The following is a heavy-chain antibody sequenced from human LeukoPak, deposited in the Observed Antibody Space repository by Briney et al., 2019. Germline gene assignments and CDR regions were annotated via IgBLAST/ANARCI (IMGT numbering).Heavy chain of an antibody. CDR3: ARIIAARAFDY. Sequence: GASLRLSCAASGFTFSDYYMSWIGQPAGKGLEWVSYISSSSSYTNYADSVKGRFTISRDNAKNSLYLQMNSLRAEDTAVYYCARIIAARAFDYWGQGTLVTVSS. J-gene: IGHJ4*02. D-gene: IGHD6-6*01. CDR2: ISSSSSYT. CDR1: GFTFSDYY. V-gene: IGHV3-11*06.